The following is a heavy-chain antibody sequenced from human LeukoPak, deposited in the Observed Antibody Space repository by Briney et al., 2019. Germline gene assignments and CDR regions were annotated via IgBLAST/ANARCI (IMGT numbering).Heavy chain of an antibody. Sequence: PGGSLRLSCTASGFTFNTYAMTWVRQLPGKGLDWVSTVSDSGDLTYYGDSVKGRFTISRDNSRNTLYLQMNSLRVEDTAVYYCAKDRPPNNSSRQGFSDNWFDPWGQGTLVTVSS. V-gene: IGHV3-23*01. CDR1: GFTFNTYA. CDR3: AKDRPPNNSSRQGFSDNWFDP. J-gene: IGHJ5*02. D-gene: IGHD2/OR15-2a*01. CDR2: VSDSGDLT.